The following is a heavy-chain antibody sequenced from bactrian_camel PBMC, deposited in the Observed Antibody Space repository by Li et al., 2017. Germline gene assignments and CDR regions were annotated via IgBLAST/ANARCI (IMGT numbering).Heavy chain of an antibody. CDR2: IGSDGRT. D-gene: IGHD2*01. V-gene: IGHV3S55*01. CDR1: GDTIDNYC. Sequence: HVQLVESGGGSVAAGGSLRLSCLVSGDTIDNYCVGWFRQAPGKEREGVATIGSDGRTTYADSVKGRFTISNDNAKNTLYLQLNGLKPEDTAMYYCGARRLFGGYCRVAGQYPYSGQGTQVTVS. J-gene: IGHJ4*01.